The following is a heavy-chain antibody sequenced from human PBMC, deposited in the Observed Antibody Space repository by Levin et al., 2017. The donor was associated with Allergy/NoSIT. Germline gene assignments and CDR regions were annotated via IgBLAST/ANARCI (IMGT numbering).Heavy chain of an antibody. CDR1: GFTFSDRY. CDR3: VRTYSGGSPFNQPFDL. D-gene: IGHD2-15*01. CDR2: SKHKAESYAS. V-gene: IGHV3-72*01. J-gene: IGHJ2*01. Sequence: PGGSLRLSCVTSGFTFSDRYMDWVRQAPGKGLEWVARSKHKAESYASEYAASVTGRFTISRDESKNSLFLQMNSLKAEDTAVYFCVRTYSGGSPFNQPFDLWGRGTLVTVSS.